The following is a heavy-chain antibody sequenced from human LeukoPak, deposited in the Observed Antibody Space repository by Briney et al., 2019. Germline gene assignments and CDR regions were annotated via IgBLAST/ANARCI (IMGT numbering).Heavy chain of an antibody. CDR1: RFTFSNFA. Sequence: GALRLSCAASRFTFSNFAMHWVRQAPGKGLEWVAVISSDGNNKYYAASAEGRFTISRDNSKNTLYRQMNSLRAEDTAVFYCARDYYGSGSYYRYYFDYWGQGTLVTVSS. D-gene: IGHD3-10*01. CDR2: ISSDGNNK. CDR3: ARDYYGSGSYYRYYFDY. J-gene: IGHJ4*02. V-gene: IGHV3-30*04.